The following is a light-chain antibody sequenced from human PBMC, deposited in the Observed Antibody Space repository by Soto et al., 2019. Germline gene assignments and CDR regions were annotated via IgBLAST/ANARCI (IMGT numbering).Light chain of an antibody. CDR3: AAWADSLNGYV. V-gene: IGLV1-44*01. Sequence: QSVLTQPPSASGTPGQRVTISCSGSSSNIGRNTVNWYQQLPGTAPKLLIYDNNQRPSGVPDRFSGSKSGTSASLAISGLQSEDEDAYYCAAWADSLNGYVLATGTKVTVL. J-gene: IGLJ1*01. CDR1: SSNIGRNT. CDR2: DNN.